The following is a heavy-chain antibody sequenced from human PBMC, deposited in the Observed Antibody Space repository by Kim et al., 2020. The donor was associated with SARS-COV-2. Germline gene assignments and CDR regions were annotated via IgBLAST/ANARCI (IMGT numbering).Heavy chain of an antibody. V-gene: IGHV3-7*03. CDR2: KQGESEK. CDR3: TALGN. J-gene: IGHJ1*01. Sequence: KQGESEKNYVDSVKGRFIISRDNAKNSLYLQMNSLRAEDTAVYYCTALGNWGQGTLVTVSS.